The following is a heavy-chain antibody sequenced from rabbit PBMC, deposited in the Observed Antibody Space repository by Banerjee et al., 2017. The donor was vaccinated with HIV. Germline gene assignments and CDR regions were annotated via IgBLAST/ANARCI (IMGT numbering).Heavy chain of an antibody. J-gene: IGHJ4*01. CDR2: IWTGDGTT. CDR1: GFDFSNYY. D-gene: IGHD1-1*01. V-gene: IGHV1S7*01. CDR3: ARGSGGGGDGFAL. Sequence: QLKETGGGLVQPGGSLTLSCKASGFDFSNYYMSWVRQAPGKGLEWIGCIWTGDGTTYYASWVNGRFTISSDNAQNTLYLQLNSLTAADTATYFCARGSGGGGDGFALWGPGTLVTVS.